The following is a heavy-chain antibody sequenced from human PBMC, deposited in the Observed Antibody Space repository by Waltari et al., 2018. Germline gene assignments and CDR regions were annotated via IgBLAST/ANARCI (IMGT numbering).Heavy chain of an antibody. CDR3: ARGRPSGSGRGFDY. J-gene: IGHJ4*02. D-gene: IGHD3-10*01. CDR1: GESSSGYY. V-gene: IGHV4-34*01. Sequence: QVQLQQWGAGLLKTSETLPLTCAVHGESSSGYYWTWIRQPPGKRPEWIGEINYSGETNDNPSLRSRVKTSIDVSKNQFSLTLTSVIAADTAVYYCARGRPSGSGRGFDYWGRGTLVTVSP. CDR2: INYSGET.